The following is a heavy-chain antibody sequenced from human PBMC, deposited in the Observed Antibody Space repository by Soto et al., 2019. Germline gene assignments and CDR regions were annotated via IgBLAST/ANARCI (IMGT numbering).Heavy chain of an antibody. V-gene: IGHV3-64*01. CDR1: GFTFSSYA. D-gene: IGHD2-2*02. CDR3: ARDRRYCSSTSCYKTDAFDI. CDR2: ISSNGGST. J-gene: IGHJ3*02. Sequence: GGSLRLSCAASGFTFSSYAMHWVRQAPGKGLEYVSAISSNGGSTYYANSVKGRFTISRDNSKNTLYLQMGSLRAEDMAVYCCARDRRYCSSTSCYKTDAFDIWGQGTMVTVSS.